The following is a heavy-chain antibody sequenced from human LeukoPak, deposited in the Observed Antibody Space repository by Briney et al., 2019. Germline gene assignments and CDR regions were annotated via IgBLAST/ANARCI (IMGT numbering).Heavy chain of an antibody. D-gene: IGHD5-18*01. V-gene: IGHV3-30*18. Sequence: QSGGSLRLSCAASGFTFSSYGMHWVRQAPGNGLEWVAVISYDGSNKYYADSVKGRFTISRDNSKNTLYLQMNSLRAEDTAVYYCANSTAMYLWGQGTLVTVSS. J-gene: IGHJ5*02. CDR1: GFTFSSYG. CDR3: ANSTAMYL. CDR2: ISYDGSNK.